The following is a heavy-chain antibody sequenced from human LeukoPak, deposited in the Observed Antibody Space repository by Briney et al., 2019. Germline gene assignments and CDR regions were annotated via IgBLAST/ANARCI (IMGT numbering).Heavy chain of an antibody. Sequence: ASVKVSCKASGYTFTSYYMHWVRQAPGQGLEWMGIINPSGGSTSYAQKFQGRVTMTRDTSTSTVYMELSSLRSEDTAVYYCARNYDSSEPRPNWFDPWGQGTLVTVSS. CDR1: GYTFTSYY. V-gene: IGHV1-46*01. D-gene: IGHD3-22*01. J-gene: IGHJ5*02. CDR2: INPSGGST. CDR3: ARNYDSSEPRPNWFDP.